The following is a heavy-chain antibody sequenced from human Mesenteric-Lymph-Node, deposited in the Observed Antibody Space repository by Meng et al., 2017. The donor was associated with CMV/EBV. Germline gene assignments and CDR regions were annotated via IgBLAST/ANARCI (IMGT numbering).Heavy chain of an antibody. CDR3: ARQGGRKD. J-gene: IGHJ4*02. CDR2: IKQDGSEK. D-gene: IGHD1-26*01. CDR1: GFTFSSYW. Sequence: GESLKISCAASGFTFSSYWMSWVRQAPGKGLEWVANIKQDGSEKHYVDSVRGRFTISRDNSKNTLYLQMNSLRAEDTAVYYCARQGGRKDWGQGTLVTVSS. V-gene: IGHV3-7*01.